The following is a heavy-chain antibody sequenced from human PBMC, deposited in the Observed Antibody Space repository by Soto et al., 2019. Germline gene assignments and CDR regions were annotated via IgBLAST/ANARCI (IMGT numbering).Heavy chain of an antibody. D-gene: IGHD6-13*01. CDR1: GYTFTTSW. Sequence: GESLKISCKASGYTFTTSWIGWVRQMPGQGLEWMGIIDPGDSDTRYSPSFQGRITISVDKSISTAYLQWSSLEASDTAIYYCARHAGNSWKGNYFDYWGRGALVTVSS. V-gene: IGHV5-51*01. CDR3: ARHAGNSWKGNYFDY. CDR2: IDPGDSDT. J-gene: IGHJ4*02.